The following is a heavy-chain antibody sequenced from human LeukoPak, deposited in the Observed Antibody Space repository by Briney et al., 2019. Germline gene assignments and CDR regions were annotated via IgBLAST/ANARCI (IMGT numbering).Heavy chain of an antibody. J-gene: IGHJ4*02. D-gene: IGHD6-19*01. V-gene: IGHV3-30*02. Sequence: GGSLRLSCAASGFTFSNYAMHWVRQAPGKGLEWVTFMRYDETNKYYADSVKGRFTISRDNSKNTLYLQMNSLRAEDTAIYYCARVYKWLIRVGMDYWGQGTLVTVSS. CDR3: ARVYKWLIRVGMDY. CDR1: GFTFSNYA. CDR2: MRYDETNK.